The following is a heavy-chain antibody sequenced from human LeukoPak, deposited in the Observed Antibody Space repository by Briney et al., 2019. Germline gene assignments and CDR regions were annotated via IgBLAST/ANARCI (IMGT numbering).Heavy chain of an antibody. CDR2: VSPSGGRT. D-gene: IGHD2-2*01. CDR3: AKVRGVYCSSPACYYYDA. Sequence: VSLRLSCGASGLTFSSYAMSWVRQTPGSGLEWVAGVSPSGGRTIYADSAEGRFTISRDNSNDTVYLQLSSLRAEDSALYYCAKVRGVYCSSPACYYYDAWGQGTPVTVSS. J-gene: IGHJ4*02. V-gene: IGHV3-23*01. CDR1: GLTFSSYA.